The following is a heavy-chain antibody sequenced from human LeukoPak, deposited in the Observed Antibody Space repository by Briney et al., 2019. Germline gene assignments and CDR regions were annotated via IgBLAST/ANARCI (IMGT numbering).Heavy chain of an antibody. CDR2: ISYDGSNK. V-gene: IGHV3-30*04. CDR1: GFTFSSYA. CDR3: AREGTWFGELLNYYYGMDV. Sequence: GGSLRLSCAASGFTFSSYAMHRVRQAPGKGLEWVAVISYDGSNKYYADSVKGRFTISRDNSKNTLYLQMNSLRAEDTAVYYCAREGTWFGELLNYYYGMDVWGKGTTVTVSS. D-gene: IGHD3-10*01. J-gene: IGHJ6*04.